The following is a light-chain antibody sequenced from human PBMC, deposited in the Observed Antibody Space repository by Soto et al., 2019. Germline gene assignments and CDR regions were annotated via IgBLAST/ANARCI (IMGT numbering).Light chain of an antibody. CDR3: QLYGSSART. CDR1: QTVSSNS. CDR2: GAS. V-gene: IGKV3-20*01. J-gene: IGKJ1*01. Sequence: EIVLMQSPGTLSLSPGERATLSCRASQTVSSNSLAWYHQKPGQAPRLLIYGASSRATGIPDRFSGSGSGTDFTITISRLEPEDFAVYYCQLYGSSARTFGQGTKGDIK.